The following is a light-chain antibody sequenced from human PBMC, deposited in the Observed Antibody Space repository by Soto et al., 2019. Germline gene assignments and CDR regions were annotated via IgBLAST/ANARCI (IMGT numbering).Light chain of an antibody. CDR2: GAS. CDR3: QQYSSSPIT. J-gene: IGKJ5*01. V-gene: IGKV3-20*01. Sequence: EIVLTQSPGTLSLPPGERATLSCRASQSVSSSFLAWFQQKPGQAPRLLIYGASSRATGIPDRFSGSGSGTDFTLTISRLEPEDFAVYYCQQYSSSPITFGQGTRLEIK. CDR1: QSVSSSF.